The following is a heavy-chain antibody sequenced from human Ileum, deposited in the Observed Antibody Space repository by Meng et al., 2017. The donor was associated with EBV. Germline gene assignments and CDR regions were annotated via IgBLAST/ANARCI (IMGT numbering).Heavy chain of an antibody. D-gene: IGHD1-26*01. Sequence: QLQLQEPGPGLVKPSETLSLTCSVSGGSFSSRKYYWGWIRQPPGKALEWIASIYYSGTTYYNPSLQSRVSISVDKSKNQVSLNMTSMTAADTAVYYCASRELAPFDYWGQGTLVTVSS. CDR1: GGSFSSRKYY. J-gene: IGHJ4*02. CDR3: ASRELAPFDY. CDR2: IYYSGTT. V-gene: IGHV4-39*07.